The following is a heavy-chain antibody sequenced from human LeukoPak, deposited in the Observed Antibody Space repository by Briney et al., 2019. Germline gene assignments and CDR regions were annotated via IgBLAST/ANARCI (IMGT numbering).Heavy chain of an antibody. CDR2: INPSGGST. Sequence: GASVKVSCKASGYTFTSYFMHWVRQAPGQGLEWMGIINPSGGSTSYAQKFQGRVTMTRDMSTSTVYMELSSLRSEATAVYYCARTAGRTLDYWGQGTLVTVSS. CDR1: GYTFTSYF. D-gene: IGHD6-6*01. V-gene: IGHV1-46*01. J-gene: IGHJ4*02. CDR3: ARTAGRTLDY.